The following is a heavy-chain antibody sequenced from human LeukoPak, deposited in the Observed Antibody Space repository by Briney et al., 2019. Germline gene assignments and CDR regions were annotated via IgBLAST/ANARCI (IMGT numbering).Heavy chain of an antibody. D-gene: IGHD4-4*01. V-gene: IGHV3-23*01. CDR2: ISGSGGST. CDR3: ARDPSTYWYFDL. J-gene: IGHJ2*01. Sequence: GGFLRLSCAASGFTFSSYAMSWVRQAPGKGLEWVSAISGSGGSTYYADSVKGRFTISRDNSKNTLYLQMNSLRAEDTAVYYCARDPSTYWYFDLWGRATLVTVSS. CDR1: GFTFSSYA.